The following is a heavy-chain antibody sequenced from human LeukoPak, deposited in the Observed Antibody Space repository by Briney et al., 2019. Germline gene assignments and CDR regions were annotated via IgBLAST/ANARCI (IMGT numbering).Heavy chain of an antibody. D-gene: IGHD1-14*01. Sequence: GGSLRLPYTASGLTFSTSGFNWVRQAPGKGLEWVASIGPTGSDRYHADSIKGRFTISRDNANNFLYLQMNSLRAEDTAVYYCATETNGRHYDYWGQGTLLTVSS. CDR1: GLTFSTSG. CDR3: ATETNGRHYDY. V-gene: IGHV3-21*06. J-gene: IGHJ4*02. CDR2: IGPTGSDR.